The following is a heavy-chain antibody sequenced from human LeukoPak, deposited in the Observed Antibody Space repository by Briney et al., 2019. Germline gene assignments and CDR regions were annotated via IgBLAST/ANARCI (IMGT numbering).Heavy chain of an antibody. CDR3: ARVQENWFDP. Sequence: GGSLRLSCAASGFTFSSYDIHWVRQAPGKGLEWVAFIRYDGSNKYYADSVRGRFTISRDNSKNTLYLQMNSLRAEDTAVYYCARVQENWFDPWGQGTLVTVSS. V-gene: IGHV3-30*02. CDR2: IRYDGSNK. CDR1: GFTFSSYD. J-gene: IGHJ5*02.